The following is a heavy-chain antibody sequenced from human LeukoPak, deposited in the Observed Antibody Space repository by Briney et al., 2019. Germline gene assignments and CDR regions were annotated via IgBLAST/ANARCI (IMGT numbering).Heavy chain of an antibody. V-gene: IGHV6-1*01. CDR1: GDSVSSNSGA. CDR3: ARYSGSSRIFDS. D-gene: IGHD6-6*01. J-gene: IGHJ4*02. CDR2: TYYRSKWYN. Sequence: SQTLSLTCAISGDSVSSNSGAWNWFRQSPSRGLEWLGRTYYRSKWYNDYAVSVNSRITITPDTSKNQFSLHLNSVTPEGTAVYYCARYSGSSRIFDSWGQGTQVTVSS.